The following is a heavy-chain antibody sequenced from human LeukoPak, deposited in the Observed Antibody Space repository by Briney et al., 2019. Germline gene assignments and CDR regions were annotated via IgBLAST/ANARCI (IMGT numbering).Heavy chain of an antibody. CDR1: GFTFSGSA. CDR3: ARISGSHPADY. D-gene: IGHD1-26*01. Sequence: GGSLRLSCAASGFTFSGSAMHWVRQASGKGLEWVANIKQDGSEKYFVDSVKGRFTISRDNAKNSLYLQMNSLRAEDTAVYYCARISGSHPADYWGQGTLVTVSS. J-gene: IGHJ4*02. V-gene: IGHV3-7*02. CDR2: IKQDGSEK.